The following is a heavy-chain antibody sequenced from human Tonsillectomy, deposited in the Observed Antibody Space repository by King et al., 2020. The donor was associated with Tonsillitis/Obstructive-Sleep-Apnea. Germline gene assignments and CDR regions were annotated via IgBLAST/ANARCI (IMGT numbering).Heavy chain of an antibody. CDR2: INPNSGGT. CDR3: ARDLFDIVVVPAAQSGWFDP. J-gene: IGHJ5*02. V-gene: IGHV1-2*06. D-gene: IGHD2-2*01. CDR1: GYTFTGYY. Sequence: VQLVESGAEVKKPGASVKVSCKASGYTFTGYYMHWVRQAPGQGLEWMGRINPNSGGTNYAQKFQGRVTMTRDTSISTAYMELSRLRSDDTAVYYCARDLFDIVVVPAAQSGWFDPWGQGTLVTVSS.